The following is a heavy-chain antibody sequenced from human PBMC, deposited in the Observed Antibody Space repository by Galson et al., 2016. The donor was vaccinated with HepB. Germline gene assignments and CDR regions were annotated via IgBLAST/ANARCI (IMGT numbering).Heavy chain of an antibody. CDR3: ATSGYYPNWFDP. CDR2: ISENNDTK. CDR1: GYIFSKYG. V-gene: IGHV1-18*01. J-gene: IGHJ5*02. D-gene: IGHD3-22*01. Sequence: SCKASGYIFSKYGINWVRQAPGQGLEWMGWISENNDTKKYAQKFQGRVTLTTDTSTSTAYMELRSLRSDDTAVYYCATSGYYPNWFDPWGQGTLVTVSS.